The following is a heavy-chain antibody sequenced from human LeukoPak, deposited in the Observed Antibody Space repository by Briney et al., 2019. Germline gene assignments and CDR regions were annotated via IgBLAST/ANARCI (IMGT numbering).Heavy chain of an antibody. CDR3: ARVSRRGTTVVTAADAFDI. D-gene: IGHD4-23*01. CDR1: GFTFSSYA. CDR2: ISGAGGTT. Sequence: GGSLRLSCAASGFTFSSYAMMWLRQAPGKGLEWVSAISGAGGTTLCADSVKGRFTISRDNSKNTLYLQMNSLRAEDTAVYYCARVSRRGTTVVTAADAFDIWGQGTMVTVSS. J-gene: IGHJ3*02. V-gene: IGHV3-23*01.